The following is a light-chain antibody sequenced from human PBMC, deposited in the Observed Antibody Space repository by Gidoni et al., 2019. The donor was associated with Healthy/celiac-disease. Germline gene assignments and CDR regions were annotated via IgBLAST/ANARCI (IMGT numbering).Light chain of an antibody. J-gene: IGKJ1*01. V-gene: IGKV1-5*03. CDR1: QSISSW. CDR3: QQYNSYPGT. Sequence: DIQMTQSPSTLSASVGDRVTITCRASQSISSWLAWYQQKPGKAPKLLIYKASSLESGVPSRFSGSGSGTEFTLTISSLQPDDFATCYCQQYNSYPGTFGQXTKVEIK. CDR2: KAS.